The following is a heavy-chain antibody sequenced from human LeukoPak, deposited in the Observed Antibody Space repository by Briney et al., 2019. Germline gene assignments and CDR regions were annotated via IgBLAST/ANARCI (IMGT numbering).Heavy chain of an antibody. V-gene: IGHV4-34*01. D-gene: IGHD6-13*01. CDR3: ARGRYLTTSGGAAAGFLDY. Sequence: SETLSLTCAVYGGSFSGYYWSWIRQPPGKGLEWIGEINHSGSTNYNPSLKSRVTISVDTSKNQFSLKLSSVTAADTAVYYCARGRYLTTSGGAAAGFLDYWGQGSLVTIST. CDR1: GGSFSGYY. CDR2: INHSGST. J-gene: IGHJ4*02.